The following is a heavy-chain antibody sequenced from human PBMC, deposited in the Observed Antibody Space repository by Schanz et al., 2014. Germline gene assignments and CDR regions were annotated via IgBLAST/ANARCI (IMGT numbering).Heavy chain of an antibody. J-gene: IGHJ6*02. D-gene: IGHD6-19*01. V-gene: IGHV3-49*03. Sequence: EVQLVESGGGLVQPGRSLRLSCTGSGFPFGDYAVSWFRRAPGKGLEWVGFVRRKGYGETTEYAASVKGRFTISRNDSKSLAYLQMNSRKTEDTAVYYCTRPIYSGGWDGAMDVWGQGTTVTVSS. CDR1: GFPFGDYA. CDR3: TRPIYSGGWDGAMDV. CDR2: VRRKGYGETT.